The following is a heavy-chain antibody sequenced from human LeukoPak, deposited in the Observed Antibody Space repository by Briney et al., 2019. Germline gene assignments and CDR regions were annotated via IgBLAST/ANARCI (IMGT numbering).Heavy chain of an antibody. Sequence: PSETLSLTCTVSCGSISSYYWSWIRQPPGKGLEWIGYIYYSGSTNYNPSLKSRVTISVDTSKNQFSLKLSSVTAADTAVYYCAGSGFSSAAFDIWGQGTMVTVSS. CDR1: CGSISSYY. D-gene: IGHD3-3*01. CDR3: AGSGFSSAAFDI. CDR2: IYYSGST. V-gene: IGHV4-59*08. J-gene: IGHJ3*02.